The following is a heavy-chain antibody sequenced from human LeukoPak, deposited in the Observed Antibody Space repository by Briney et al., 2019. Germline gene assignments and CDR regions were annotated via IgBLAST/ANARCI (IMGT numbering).Heavy chain of an antibody. CDR3: ARMAYSGSYYFDY. D-gene: IGHD1-26*01. CDR1: GYSISSGYY. Sequence: SETLSLTCAVSGYSISSGYYWGWIRQPPGKGLEWIGSIYHSGSTYYNPSLKSRVTISVDTPKNQFSLKLSSVTAADTAVYYCARMAYSGSYYFDYWGQGTLVTVSS. V-gene: IGHV4-38-2*01. J-gene: IGHJ4*02. CDR2: IYHSGST.